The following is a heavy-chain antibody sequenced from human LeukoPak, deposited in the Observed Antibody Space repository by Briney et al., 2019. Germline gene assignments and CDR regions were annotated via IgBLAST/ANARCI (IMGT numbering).Heavy chain of an antibody. Sequence: VASVKVSGKASGYTFTGYYMHWVRQAPGQGLEWMGRINPNSGGTNYAQKFQGRVTMTRDTSISTAYMELSRLRSDDTAVYYCARRYCSGGSCYLFDYWGQGTLVTVSS. CDR3: ARRYCSGGSCYLFDY. CDR2: INPNSGGT. D-gene: IGHD2-15*01. J-gene: IGHJ4*02. CDR1: GYTFTGYY. V-gene: IGHV1-2*06.